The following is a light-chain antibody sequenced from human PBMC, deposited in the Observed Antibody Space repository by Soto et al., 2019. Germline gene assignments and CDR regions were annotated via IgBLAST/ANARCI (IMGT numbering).Light chain of an antibody. CDR2: EVS. CDR1: SSDIGVYNY. V-gene: IGLV2-14*01. J-gene: IGLJ2*01. CDR3: TSSSSTVVI. Sequence: QSALTQPASVSGSLGQSITIPCTGTSSDIGVYNYVAWYQHHPGKAPKLMLYEVSVRPSGVSNRFSGSKSGNTASLTISGLQAEDEADYHCTSSSSTVVIFGGGTKLNVL.